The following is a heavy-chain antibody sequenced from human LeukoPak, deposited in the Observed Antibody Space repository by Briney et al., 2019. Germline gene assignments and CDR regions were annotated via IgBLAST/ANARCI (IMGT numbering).Heavy chain of an antibody. CDR3: ARDREDYYGSGSYGFDP. CDR2: ICHSGST. CDR1: GFSITSTYC. J-gene: IGHJ5*02. D-gene: IGHD3-10*01. Sequence: PSETLSLTCTVSGFSITSTYCWGWIRQPPGKGLEWIGNICHSGSTYYNPSLRSRVTMSLDTSKNRFSLNLNSVTAADTAVYYCARDREDYYGSGSYGFDPWGQGTLVTVSS. V-gene: IGHV4-38-2*02.